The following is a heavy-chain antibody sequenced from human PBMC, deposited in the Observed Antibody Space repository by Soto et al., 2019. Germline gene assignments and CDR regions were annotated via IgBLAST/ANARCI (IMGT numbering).Heavy chain of an antibody. J-gene: IGHJ5*02. CDR3: ARGFSGYDFYWFDP. Sequence: QVQLQQWGAGLLKPSETLSLTCAVYGGSFSGYYWSWIRQPPGKGLEWIGEINHSGSTNYNPSLKGRVTISVDTSKNQFSLKLNSVTAADTAVYYCARGFSGYDFYWFDPWGQGTLVTVSS. CDR1: GGSFSGYY. D-gene: IGHD5-12*01. V-gene: IGHV4-34*01. CDR2: INHSGST.